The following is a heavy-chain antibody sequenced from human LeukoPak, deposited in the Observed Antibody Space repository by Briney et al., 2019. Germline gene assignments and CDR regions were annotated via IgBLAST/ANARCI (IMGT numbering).Heavy chain of an antibody. CDR2: ISSSSSYI. V-gene: IGHV3-21*01. Sequence: PGRSLRLSCAASGFTFSSYSMNWVRQAPGKGLEWVSSISSSSSYIYYADSVKGRFTISGDNAKNSLYLQMNSLRAEDTAVYYCARGAPYCSGGSCMYYFDYWGQGTLVTVSS. CDR1: GFTFSSYS. J-gene: IGHJ4*02. CDR3: ARGAPYCSGGSCMYYFDY. D-gene: IGHD2-15*01.